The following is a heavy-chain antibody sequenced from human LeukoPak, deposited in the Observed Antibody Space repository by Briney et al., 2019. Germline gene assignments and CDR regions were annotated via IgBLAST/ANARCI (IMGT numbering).Heavy chain of an antibody. J-gene: IGHJ4*02. CDR3: TRDLDIVATIINV. CDR1: GYTFTSYG. V-gene: IGHV1-18*01. Sequence: ASVKVSCKASGYTFTSYGISWVRQAPGQGLEWMGWISAYNGNTNYAQKFQGRVNMTRDTSTSTVYMELTRLTSNDTAMYFCTRDLDIVATIINVWGQGTLVTVSS. CDR2: ISAYNGNT. D-gene: IGHD2-21*01.